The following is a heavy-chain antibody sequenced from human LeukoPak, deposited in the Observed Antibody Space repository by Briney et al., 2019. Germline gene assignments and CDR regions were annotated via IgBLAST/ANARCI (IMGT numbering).Heavy chain of an antibody. CDR1: GFTLSNFY. CDR2: VSSDGAT. J-gene: IGHJ3*02. CDR3: ARDLGPYRGSPNSGAFDI. V-gene: IGHV3-11*04. Sequence: GGSLRLSCTVSGFTLSNFYMTWIRQAPGKELEWLAYVSSDGATYYAESVRGRFTISRDYAKTSLYLQMNTVRAEDTAVYYCARDLGPYRGSPNSGAFDIWGHGTMVTVSS. D-gene: IGHD5-12*01.